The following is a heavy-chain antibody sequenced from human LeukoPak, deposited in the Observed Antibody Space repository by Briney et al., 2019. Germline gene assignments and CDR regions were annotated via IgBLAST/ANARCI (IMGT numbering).Heavy chain of an antibody. V-gene: IGHV3-74*01. CDR1: GFNFASNW. J-gene: IGHJ4*02. CDR3: TTDLPIVLMVYATSFDY. CDR2: INSGGSGT. D-gene: IGHD2-8*01. Sequence: GGSLRLSCEASGFNFASNWMHWVRQTPGKGLVWVSRINSGGSGTSYADSVEGRFTISRDNAKNTLYLQMNSLKTEDTAVYYCTTDLPIVLMVYATSFDYWGQGTLVTVSS.